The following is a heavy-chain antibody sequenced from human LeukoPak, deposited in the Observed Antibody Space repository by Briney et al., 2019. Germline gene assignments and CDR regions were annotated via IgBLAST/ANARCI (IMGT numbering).Heavy chain of an antibody. Sequence: ASVKVSCKASGYTFTSYYMHWVRQAPGQGLEWMGIINPSGGSTSYAQKFQGRVTMTRDTSTSTVYMELSSLRSEDTAVYYCARALRYFDWFQNWFDPWGQGTLVTVSS. CDR2: INPSGGST. J-gene: IGHJ5*02. D-gene: IGHD3-9*01. V-gene: IGHV1-46*01. CDR1: GYTFTSYY. CDR3: ARALRYFDWFQNWFDP.